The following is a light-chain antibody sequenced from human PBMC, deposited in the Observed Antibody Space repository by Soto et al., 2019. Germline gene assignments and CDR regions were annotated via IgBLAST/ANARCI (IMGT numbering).Light chain of an antibody. V-gene: IGLV2-18*02. CDR3: SSYTSSGTRYV. CDR1: SSDVGSYDY. Sequence: QSVLIQPPSVSGSPGQSVTISCTGTSSDVGSYDYVSWYQQHPGTVPKPMIYNVNTQPSGVPDRFSGSKSGNTASMTISGLQAEDEAEYYCSSYTSSGTRYVFGTGTKVTVL. CDR2: NVN. J-gene: IGLJ1*01.